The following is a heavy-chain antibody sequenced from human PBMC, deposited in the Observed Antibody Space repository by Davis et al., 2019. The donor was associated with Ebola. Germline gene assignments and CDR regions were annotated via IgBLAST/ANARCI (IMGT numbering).Heavy chain of an antibody. Sequence: GGSLRLSCAASGFAFSNYWMSWVRQAPGKGLEWVANIKPDGSEKYFVDSVKGRFTISRDNAKNSLYLQMNSLRAEDTAVYYCARDEIGGSYFDYWGQGILVTVSS. CDR2: IKPDGSEK. CDR3: ARDEIGGSYFDY. J-gene: IGHJ4*02. CDR1: GFAFSNYW. V-gene: IGHV3-7*01. D-gene: IGHD3-3*01.